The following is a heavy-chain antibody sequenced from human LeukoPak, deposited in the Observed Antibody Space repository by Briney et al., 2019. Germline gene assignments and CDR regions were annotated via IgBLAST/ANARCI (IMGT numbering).Heavy chain of an antibody. D-gene: IGHD2/OR15-2a*01. V-gene: IGHV4-34*01. CDR3: TTSRKYPVSTWANWFGP. Sequence: SETLSLTCGVYGGSFSAYYWSWIRQPPGKGLEWIGEINESGGTNYNSSLKSRVTISIDTPKNQFSLKLTAVTAPDTAVYYGTTSRKYPVSTWANWFGPCGHGTLVTVAS. CDR2: INESGGT. CDR1: GGSFSAYY. J-gene: IGHJ5*02.